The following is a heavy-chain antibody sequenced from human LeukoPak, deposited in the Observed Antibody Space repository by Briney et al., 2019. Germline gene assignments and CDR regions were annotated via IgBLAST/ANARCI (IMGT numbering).Heavy chain of an antibody. V-gene: IGHV1-18*01. D-gene: IGHD3-10*01. CDR3: ARVQMVRGVLIPEYFQH. Sequence: ASVKVSCKASGYTFTSYGISWVRQAPGQGLEWMGWISAYNGDTNDAQKFQGRVTMTTETPTSTAYMELRSLRSDDTAVYYCARVQMVRGVLIPEYFQHWGQGTLVTVSS. CDR1: GYTFTSYG. J-gene: IGHJ1*01. CDR2: ISAYNGDT.